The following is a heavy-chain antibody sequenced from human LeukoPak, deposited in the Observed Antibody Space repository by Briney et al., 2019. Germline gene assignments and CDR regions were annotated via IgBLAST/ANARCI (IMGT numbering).Heavy chain of an antibody. CDR3: ARIGATGCFDY. CDR2: IFYNERP. D-gene: IGHD4/OR15-4a*01. J-gene: IGHJ4*02. CDR1: GGSISSYY. V-gene: IGHV4-59*01. Sequence: PSETLSLTCTVSGGSISSYYWSWIRQPPGKGLEWIGYIFYNERPNYNPSLKSRVTISVDTSKNQFSLKLSSVTAADTAVYYCARIGATGCFDYWGQGTLVTVSS.